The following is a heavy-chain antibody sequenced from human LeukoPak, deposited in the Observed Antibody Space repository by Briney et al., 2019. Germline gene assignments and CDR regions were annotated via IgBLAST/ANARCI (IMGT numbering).Heavy chain of an antibody. D-gene: IGHD6-19*01. CDR3: AKDINRIAVAGTPWFDP. J-gene: IGHJ5*02. CDR2: ISSSGSTI. CDR1: GFTFSDYY. V-gene: IGHV3-11*01. Sequence: GGSLRLSCAASGFTFSDYYMSWIRQAPGKGLEWVSYISSSGSTIYYADSVKGRFTISRDNSKNSLYLQMNSLRTEDTALYYCAKDINRIAVAGTPWFDPWGQGTLVTVSS.